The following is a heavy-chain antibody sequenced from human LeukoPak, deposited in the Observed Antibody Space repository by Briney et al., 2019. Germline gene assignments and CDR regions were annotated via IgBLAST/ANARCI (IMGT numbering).Heavy chain of an antibody. J-gene: IGHJ5*02. V-gene: IGHV4-59*01. CDR2: IYYSGST. D-gene: IGHD3-10*01. CDR1: GDSISSYY. CDR3: ARDSGTTGEVKFDP. Sequence: SETLSLTCTVSGDSISSYYWSWIRQPPGKGLEWIGYIYYSGSTNYNPSLKSRVTISVDTSKNQFSLKLSSVTAADTAVYCCARDSGTTGEVKFDPWGQGTLVTVSS.